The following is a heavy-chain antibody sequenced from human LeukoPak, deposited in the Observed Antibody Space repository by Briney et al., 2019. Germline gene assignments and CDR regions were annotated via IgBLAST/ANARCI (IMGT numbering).Heavy chain of an antibody. Sequence: GGSLRLSCAVSGITLSNYGMSWVRQAPGKGLEWVAGISDSGGRTNYADSVKGRFTISRDNSGKTLSLQMNSLRVEDTAVYYCASRTWVGAGYYAFDVWGQGAMVTVSS. CDR3: ASRTWVGAGYYAFDV. V-gene: IGHV3-23*01. J-gene: IGHJ3*01. CDR1: GITLSNYG. D-gene: IGHD1-26*01. CDR2: ISDSGGRT.